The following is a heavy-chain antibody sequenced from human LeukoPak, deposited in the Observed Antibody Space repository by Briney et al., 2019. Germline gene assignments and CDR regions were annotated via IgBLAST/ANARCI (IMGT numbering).Heavy chain of an antibody. CDR2: IYYSGST. Sequence: SETLSLTCAVYGGSFSGYYWGWIREPPGKGLEWIGSIYYSGSTYYNPSLKSRVTISVDTSKNQFSLKLSSVTAADTAVYYCARDSDRYYYDSSGTASWWFDPWGQGTLVAVSS. CDR1: GGSFSGYY. D-gene: IGHD3-22*01. V-gene: IGHV4-34*01. J-gene: IGHJ5*02. CDR3: ARDSDRYYYDSSGTASWWFDP.